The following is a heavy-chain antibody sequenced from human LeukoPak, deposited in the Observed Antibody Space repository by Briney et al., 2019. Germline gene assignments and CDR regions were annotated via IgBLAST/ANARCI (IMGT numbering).Heavy chain of an antibody. V-gene: IGHV3-23*01. CDR3: AKVTHSSIAAPYGMDV. D-gene: IGHD6-6*01. CDR2: ISGSGGST. Sequence: GGSLRLSCAAPGFAFSSYAMNWVRQAPGKGLEWVSGISGSGGSTYYADSVKGRFTISRDNSKNTPYLQMNSLRAEDTAVYYCAKVTHSSIAAPYGMDVWGQGTTVTVSS. CDR1: GFAFSSYA. J-gene: IGHJ6*02.